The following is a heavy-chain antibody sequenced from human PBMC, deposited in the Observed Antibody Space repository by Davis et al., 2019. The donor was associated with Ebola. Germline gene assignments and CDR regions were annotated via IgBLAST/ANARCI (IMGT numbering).Heavy chain of an antibody. D-gene: IGHD2-2*01. CDR3: ARGPAANAPLDY. Sequence: ASVKVSCQAFGYTFIYYYINWVRQTPGQGLEWMGRINPKSGATTYAQRFQGRVTMTRDTSSGTAYMDLGSLKSDDTAVYYCARGPAANAPLDYWGQGTLVTVSP. V-gene: IGHV1-2*02. J-gene: IGHJ4*02. CDR2: INPKSGAT. CDR1: GYTFIYYY.